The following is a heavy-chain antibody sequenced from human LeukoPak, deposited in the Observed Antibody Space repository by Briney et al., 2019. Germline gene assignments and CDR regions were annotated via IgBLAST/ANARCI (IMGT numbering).Heavy chain of an antibody. CDR2: IYYSGST. D-gene: IGHD6-13*01. CDR3: ARETAAPGIAAAGGFDY. Sequence: SETLSLTCAVYGGSFSGYYWSWIRQPPGKGLEWIGYIYYSGSTNYNPSLKSRVTISVDTSKNQFSLKLSSVTAADTAVYYCARETAAPGIAAAGGFDYWGQGTLVTVSS. V-gene: IGHV4-59*01. CDR1: GGSFSGYY. J-gene: IGHJ4*02.